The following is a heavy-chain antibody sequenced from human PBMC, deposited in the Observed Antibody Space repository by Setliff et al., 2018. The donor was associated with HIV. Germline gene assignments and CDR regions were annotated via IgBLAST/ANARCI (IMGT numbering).Heavy chain of an antibody. D-gene: IGHD6-19*01. CDR3: ASDPPASGWTLAY. CDR1: GFTFSSYA. CDR2: ITISGGTT. Sequence: PGGSLRLSCAASGFTFSSYAMSWVRQAPGKGLEWVSAITISGGTTYYADSVKGRFTVSRDNSKNTLYLQMNSLRAEDTAVYYCASDPPASGWTLAYWGQGALVTVSS. V-gene: IGHV3-23*01. J-gene: IGHJ4*02.